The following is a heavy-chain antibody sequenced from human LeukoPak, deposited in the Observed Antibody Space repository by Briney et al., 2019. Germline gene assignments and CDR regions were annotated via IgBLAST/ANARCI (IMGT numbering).Heavy chain of an antibody. V-gene: IGHV3-11*01. CDR2: ISRTGNTI. CDR3: ARDLGSSTVTTAFDY. J-gene: IGHJ4*02. D-gene: IGHD4-17*01. CDR1: GFIFNDYY. Sequence: NPGGSLRLSCTASGFIFNDYYMSWIRQTPGKGLEWLSYISRTGNTIYYRDSVKGRFTISRDNANNQLHLQMDNLRAEDTAVYFCARDLGSSTVTTAFDYWGQGTLVTVSS.